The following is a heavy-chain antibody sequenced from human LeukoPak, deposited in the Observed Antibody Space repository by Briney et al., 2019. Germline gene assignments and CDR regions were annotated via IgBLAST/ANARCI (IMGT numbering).Heavy chain of an antibody. D-gene: IGHD2-15*01. Sequence: GASVKVSCKASGYTFTTYAMNWVRQAPGQGLEWMGWINTNTGNPTYAPGFTGRFVFSLDTSVSTAYLQISSLKAEDTAVYYCASSYCSGGHCYPQQTAYYLDFWGQGTLVTVSS. V-gene: IGHV7-4-1*02. CDR1: GYTFTTYA. CDR2: INTNTGNP. CDR3: ASSYCSGGHCYPQQTAYYLDF. J-gene: IGHJ4*02.